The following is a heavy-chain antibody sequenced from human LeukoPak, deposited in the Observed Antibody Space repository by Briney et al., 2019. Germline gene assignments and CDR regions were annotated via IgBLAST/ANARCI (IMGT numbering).Heavy chain of an antibody. D-gene: IGHD2-15*01. CDR3: ARQNLDCSGGSCYGKYYFDY. J-gene: IGHJ4*02. Sequence: SETLSLTCTVSGGSISSYYWSWIRQPPGKGLEWIGYIYYSGSTNYNPSLKSRVTISVDTSKNQFSLKLSSVAAADAAVYYCARQNLDCSGGSCYGKYYFDYWGQGTLVTVSS. CDR1: GGSISSYY. V-gene: IGHV4-59*08. CDR2: IYYSGST.